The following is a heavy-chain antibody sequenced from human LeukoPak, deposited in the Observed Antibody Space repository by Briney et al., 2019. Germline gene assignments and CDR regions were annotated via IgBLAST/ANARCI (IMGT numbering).Heavy chain of an antibody. CDR2: IIPIFGTA. CDR3: ARGLNDYGGHFDY. Sequence: SVKVSCKASGGTFSSYAISWVRQAPGQGLEWMGGIIPIFGTANYAQKFQGRVTITADESTSTAYMELSSLRSEDTAVYYCARGLNDYGGHFDYWGQGTLVTVSS. J-gene: IGHJ4*02. CDR1: GGTFSSYA. D-gene: IGHD4-23*01. V-gene: IGHV1-69*01.